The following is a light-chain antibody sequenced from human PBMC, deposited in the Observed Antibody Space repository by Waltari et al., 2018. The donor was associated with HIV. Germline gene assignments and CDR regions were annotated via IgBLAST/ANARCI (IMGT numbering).Light chain of an antibody. CDR1: WSTVGSNH. J-gene: IGLJ2*01. V-gene: IGLV1-44*01. CDR2: RNN. Sequence: QAVLTQPPSASGTPGQRVTIACSEGWSTVGSNHVTWYAQFPGKAPRLLFYRNNERPSGVSDRFSGSKSGTSASLAISGLQSEDEADYLCAAWDDRVNALIFGGGTKVTVL. CDR3: AAWDDRVNALI.